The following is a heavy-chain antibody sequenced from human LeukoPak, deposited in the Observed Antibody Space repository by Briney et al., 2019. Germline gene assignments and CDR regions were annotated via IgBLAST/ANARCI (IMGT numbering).Heavy chain of an antibody. V-gene: IGHV3-74*01. D-gene: IGHD2-21*01. Sequence: PGGSLRLSCAASGFTFSSFWMHWVRQAPGKGLVWVSRIKSDGSTNYADSVKGRFTISRDNAKNTVSLQMNSLRVEDTGVYYCARAPSEIGGYCPEYFRHWGQGTLVTVSS. CDR1: GFTFSSFW. J-gene: IGHJ1*01. CDR2: IKSDGST. CDR3: ARAPSEIGGYCPEYFRH.